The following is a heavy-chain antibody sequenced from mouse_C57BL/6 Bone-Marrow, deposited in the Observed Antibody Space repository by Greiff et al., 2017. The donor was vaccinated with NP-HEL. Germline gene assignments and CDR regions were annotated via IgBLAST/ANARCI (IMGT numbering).Heavy chain of an antibody. Sequence: EVKLQESGPELVKPGASVKIPCKASGYTFTDYNMDWVKQSHGKSLEWIGDINPNNGGTIYNQKFKGKATLTVDKSSSTAYMELRSLTSEDTAVYYCARGREGYYGSSHPYWYFDVWGTGTTVTVSS. J-gene: IGHJ1*03. CDR1: GYTFTDYN. CDR3: ARGREGYYGSSHPYWYFDV. D-gene: IGHD1-1*01. V-gene: IGHV1-18*01. CDR2: INPNNGGT.